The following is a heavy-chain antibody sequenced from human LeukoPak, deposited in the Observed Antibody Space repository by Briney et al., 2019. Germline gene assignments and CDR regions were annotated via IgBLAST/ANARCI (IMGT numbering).Heavy chain of an antibody. CDR1: GFTLSRYA. CDR3: AKEAGVVVVPAAIVY. Sequence: PGRSLRLSCAASGFTLSRYAMHWVRQAPGKGLEWVSGISGSDNSTYYADSVKGRFTLSRDNSKNTLYLQMNSLRAEGTAIYYCAKEAGVVVVPAAIVYWGQGTLVTVSS. CDR2: ISGSDNST. D-gene: IGHD2-2*02. J-gene: IGHJ4*02. V-gene: IGHV3-23*01.